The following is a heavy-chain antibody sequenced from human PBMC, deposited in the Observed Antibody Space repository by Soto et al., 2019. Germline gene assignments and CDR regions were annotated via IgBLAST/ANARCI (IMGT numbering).Heavy chain of an antibody. CDR3: ARGTGSKGMDV. V-gene: IGHV3-21*01. CDR1: GFTFSSYS. Sequence: GGSLRLSCAASGFTFSSYSMDWVRQAPGKGLEWVSFISSSSTYIHYADSVKGRFTISRDDAKNSLYLQMNSLRAEDTAVYYCARGTGSKGMDVWGQGTAVTVSS. D-gene: IGHD4-4*01. J-gene: IGHJ6*02. CDR2: ISSSSTYI.